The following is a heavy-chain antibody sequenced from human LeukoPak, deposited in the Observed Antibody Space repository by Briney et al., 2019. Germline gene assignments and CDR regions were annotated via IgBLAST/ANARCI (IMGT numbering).Heavy chain of an antibody. D-gene: IGHD6-19*01. CDR1: GGSISSYY. Sequence: PSETLSLTCTVSGGSISSYYWSWIRQPPGKGLEWIGHIYYSGSTNYNPSLKSRVTISVDTSKNQFSLKLSSVTAADTAVYYCARARVAGMIGTWGQGTLVTVSS. J-gene: IGHJ5*02. CDR2: IYYSGST. CDR3: ARARVAGMIGT. V-gene: IGHV4-59*01.